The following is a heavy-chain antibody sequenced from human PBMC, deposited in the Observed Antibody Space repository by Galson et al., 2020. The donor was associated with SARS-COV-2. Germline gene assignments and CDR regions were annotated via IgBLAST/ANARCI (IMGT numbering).Heavy chain of an antibody. J-gene: IGHJ6*02. CDR3: ARDVAIFGVVIMLHYGMDV. CDR2: INPNSGGT. V-gene: IGHV1-2*02. CDR1: GYTLTGYY. D-gene: IGHD3-3*01. Sequence: ASVKVSCKASGYTLTGYYMHWVRQAPGQGLEWMGWINPNSGGTNYAQKFQGRVTMTRDMSISTAYMELSRLRSDDTAVYYCARDVAIFGVVIMLHYGMDVWGQGTTVTVSS.